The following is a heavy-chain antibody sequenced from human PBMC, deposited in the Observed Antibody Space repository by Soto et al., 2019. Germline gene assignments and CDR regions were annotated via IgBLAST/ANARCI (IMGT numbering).Heavy chain of an antibody. CDR2: FDPEDGET. V-gene: IGHV1-24*01. J-gene: IGHJ5*02. CDR3: ATVEPSSWYSIDP. D-gene: IGHD6-13*01. Sequence: PSVTVSCKVSGYTLTELSMHWVRQAPGKGLEWMGGFDPEDGETIYAQKFQGRVTMTEDTSTDTAYMELSSLRSEDTAVYYCATVEPSSWYSIDPWGQGTLVTVSS. CDR1: GYTLTELS.